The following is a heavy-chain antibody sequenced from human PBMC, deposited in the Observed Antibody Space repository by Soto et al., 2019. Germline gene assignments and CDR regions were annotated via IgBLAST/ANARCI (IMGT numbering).Heavy chain of an antibody. J-gene: IGHJ3*02. D-gene: IGHD2-21*01. CDR2: ISWNSNNI. V-gene: IGHV3-9*01. CDR1: GFTFDDYA. Sequence: EVQLVESGGGLVQPGRSLRLSCAGSGFTFDDYALHWVRQPPGKGLEWVSGISWNSNNIGYADSVKGRFTISRDNAKNSRYLQMNSLRPEDTALYYCAKDLSPGDDAFDIWGQGTMVTVSS. CDR3: AKDLSPGDDAFDI.